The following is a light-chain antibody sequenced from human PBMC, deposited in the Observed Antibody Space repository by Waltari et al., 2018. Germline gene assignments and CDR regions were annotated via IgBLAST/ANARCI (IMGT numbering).Light chain of an antibody. CDR1: SSNIGSNY. Sequence: QSVLAQPPSASETPGQRVTISCSGSSSNIGSNYIYWYPQLPGTAPKLHIYRSHARPSGVPERFSGSKSGTSASLAISGLRSEDEADYYCATLDASLTAWVFGGGTKVTVV. CDR3: ATLDASLTAWV. J-gene: IGLJ3*02. CDR2: RSH. V-gene: IGLV1-47*01.